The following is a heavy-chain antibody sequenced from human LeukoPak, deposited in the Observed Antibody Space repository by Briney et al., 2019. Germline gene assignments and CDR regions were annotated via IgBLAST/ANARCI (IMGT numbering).Heavy chain of an antibody. CDR3: ARHFCSSTSCSN. CDR2: ISSSSSYI. CDR1: GFTFSSYA. J-gene: IGHJ4*02. Sequence: GGSLRLSCAASGFTFSSYAMHWVRQAPGKGLEWVSSISSSSSYIYYADSVKGRFTISRDNAKNSLYLQMNSLRAEDTAVYYCARHFCSSTSCSNWGQGTLVTVSS. D-gene: IGHD2-2*01. V-gene: IGHV3-21*01.